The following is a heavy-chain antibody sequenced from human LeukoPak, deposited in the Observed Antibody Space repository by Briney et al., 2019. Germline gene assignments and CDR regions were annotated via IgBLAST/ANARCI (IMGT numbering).Heavy chain of an antibody. CDR2: MNPNSGNT. Sequence: ASVKVSCKGSGYTFTSYDINWVRQATGQGLGWMGWMNPNSGNTGYAQKFQGRVTMTRNTSISTAYMELSSLRSEDTAVYYCARGVVGGSYFYYYYGMDVWGQGTTVTVSS. D-gene: IGHD1-26*01. J-gene: IGHJ6*02. V-gene: IGHV1-8*01. CDR3: ARGVVGGSYFYYYYGMDV. CDR1: GYTFTSYD.